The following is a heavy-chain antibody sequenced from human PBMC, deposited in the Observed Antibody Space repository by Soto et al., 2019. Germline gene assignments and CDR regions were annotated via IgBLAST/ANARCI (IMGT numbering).Heavy chain of an antibody. CDR3: ARHRRYCSGGSCSWN. V-gene: IGHV4-59*08. D-gene: IGHD2-15*01. CDR2: IYYSGST. J-gene: IGHJ4*02. CDR1: GGSISSYY. Sequence: PSETLSLTCPVSGGSISSYYWSWIRQPPGKGLEWIGYIYYSGSTNYNPSLKSRVTISVDTSKNQFSLKLSSVTAADTAVYYCARHRRYCSGGSCSWNWGQGTLVTVSS.